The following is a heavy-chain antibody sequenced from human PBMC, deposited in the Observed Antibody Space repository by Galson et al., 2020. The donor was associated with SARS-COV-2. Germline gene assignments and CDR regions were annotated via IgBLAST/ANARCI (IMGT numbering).Heavy chain of an antibody. Sequence: GESLKISCAASGFTFSDYYMSWIRQAPGKGREWIPYISSTGSYTNYADSVKGRFTIARDNAKNSMYQQMNSLRAEDTALYFCARNGRDCSGGICDGAEYFQYWGQGNPVTVSS. V-gene: IGHV3-11*06. CDR3: ARNGRDCSGGICDGAEYFQY. J-gene: IGHJ1*01. D-gene: IGHD2-15*01. CDR1: GFTFSDYY. CDR2: ISSTGSYT.